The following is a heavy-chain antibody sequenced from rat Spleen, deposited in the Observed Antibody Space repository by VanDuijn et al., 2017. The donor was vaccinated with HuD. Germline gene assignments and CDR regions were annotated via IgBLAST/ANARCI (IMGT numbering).Heavy chain of an antibody. V-gene: IGHV5-58*01. J-gene: IGHJ2*01. CDR1: GFTFNNYW. Sequence: EVQLVESGGGLVQPGRSLKLSCVASGFTFNNYWMTWIRQAPGKGLEWVSSITPDGDYTYYPDSVKGRFTISRYNAENTVYLQIHSLRSEDTATYYCAVSGYGYWGQGVMVTVSS. CDR2: ITPDGDYT. CDR3: AVSGYGY. D-gene: IGHD4-3*01.